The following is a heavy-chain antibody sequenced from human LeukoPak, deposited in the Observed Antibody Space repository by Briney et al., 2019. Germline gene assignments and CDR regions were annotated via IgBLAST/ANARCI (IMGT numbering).Heavy chain of an antibody. V-gene: IGHV3-7*01. CDR1: RFTFSNYW. CDR2: IKQDGSEK. Sequence: GGSLRLSCAASRFTFSNYWMSWVRQAPGKGLEWVANIKQDGSEKYYVDSVKGRFTISRDNAKNSLYLQMNSLRAEDTAVYYCARGDQITMVRGVTPFDYWGQGTLVTVSS. J-gene: IGHJ4*02. CDR3: ARGDQITMVRGVTPFDY. D-gene: IGHD3-10*01.